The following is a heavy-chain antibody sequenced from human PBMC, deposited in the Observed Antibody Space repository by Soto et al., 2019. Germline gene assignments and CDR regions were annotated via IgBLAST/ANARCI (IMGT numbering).Heavy chain of an antibody. CDR3: ATKRNIVLMVYARGSYYFDY. J-gene: IGHJ4*02. CDR1: VYTFTSND. Sequence: ASVKVSCKASVYTFTSNDINWVRQATGQGLEWMGGFNPEDGETVYAQKFQGRVTMTEDTSTDTAYMELSSLRSEDTAVYYCATKRNIVLMVYARGSYYFDYWGQGTLVTVSS. V-gene: IGHV1-24*01. D-gene: IGHD2-8*01. CDR2: FNPEDGET.